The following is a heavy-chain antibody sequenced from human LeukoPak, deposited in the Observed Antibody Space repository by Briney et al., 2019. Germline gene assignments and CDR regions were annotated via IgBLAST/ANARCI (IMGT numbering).Heavy chain of an antibody. CDR2: IGNTET. CDR3: ARDGQAFNSNWDYFEY. V-gene: IGHV3-23*01. CDR1: GFTFDTFA. D-gene: IGHD7-27*01. J-gene: IGHJ4*02. Sequence: GESLRLSCVASGFTFDTFAMSWVRLAPGKGLEWVSGIGNTETYYADSVKGRFTISRDNSKSTIYLHMNNLRAEDTALYYCARDGQAFNSNWDYFEYWGQGTLVTVSS.